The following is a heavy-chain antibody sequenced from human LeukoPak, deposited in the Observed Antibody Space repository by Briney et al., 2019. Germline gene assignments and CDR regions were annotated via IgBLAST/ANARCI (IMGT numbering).Heavy chain of an antibody. CDR1: DYSISSGYY. V-gene: IGHV4-38-2*01. J-gene: IGHJ6*04. CDR2: MYHNRGT. CDR3: ASYYASGVSAYDYYGMDV. D-gene: IGHD3-10*01. Sequence: SETLTFTCAVPDYSISSGYYWGWIRWPPGKGLEWIECMYHNRGTYYNPSLKSRVTISMDTSKNQFSLRLSSVTAADTAVYYCASYYASGVSAYDYYGMDVWGKGTTVTVSS.